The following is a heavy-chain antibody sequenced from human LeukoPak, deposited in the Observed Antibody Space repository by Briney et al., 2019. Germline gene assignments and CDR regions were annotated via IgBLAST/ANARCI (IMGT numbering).Heavy chain of an antibody. V-gene: IGHV4-30-4*01. CDR3: ARLYYYDSRIDP. D-gene: IGHD3-22*01. Sequence: SETLSLTCTVSGGSISSGDYYWSWIRQPPGKGLEWIAFMYYSGSTYYNPSLKSRVTMSADTSKNQLSLKLSSVTAADTAVYYCARLYYYDSRIDPWGQGILVTVSS. J-gene: IGHJ5*02. CDR1: GGSISSGDYY. CDR2: MYYSGST.